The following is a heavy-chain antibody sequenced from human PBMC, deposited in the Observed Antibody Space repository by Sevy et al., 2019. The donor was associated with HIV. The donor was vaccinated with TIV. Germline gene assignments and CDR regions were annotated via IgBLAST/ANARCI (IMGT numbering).Heavy chain of an antibody. CDR2: INEHGSRL. J-gene: IGHJ4*02. D-gene: IGHD5-18*01. CDR3: ARDRAYSALDY. Sequence: GGSLRLSCVASGFTFSDSWMTWVRQPPGKGLERLALINEHGSRLGHVDSVRGRFTISRENTKNSLYLQMNSLGAEDTAVYFCARDRAYSALDYWGQGTLVTVSS. CDR1: GFTFSDSW. V-gene: IGHV3-7*01.